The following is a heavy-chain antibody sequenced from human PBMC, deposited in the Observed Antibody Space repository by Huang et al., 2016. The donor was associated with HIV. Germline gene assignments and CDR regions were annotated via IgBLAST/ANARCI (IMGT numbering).Heavy chain of an antibody. Sequence: QPRLQESGPGLVKPSETLSLTCTVSGVSVTRSPWYWVWVRQSPGKGLEWIARIKYDGSTYYKSSLKSRLTTSLDTSKNQFSLKLTSVTAADTAVYFCARDIAIFGEPLDSWGQGTAVTVSS. J-gene: IGHJ4*02. V-gene: IGHV4-39*01. D-gene: IGHD3-3*01. CDR3: ARDIAIFGEPLDS. CDR1: GVSVTRSPWY. CDR2: IKYDGST.